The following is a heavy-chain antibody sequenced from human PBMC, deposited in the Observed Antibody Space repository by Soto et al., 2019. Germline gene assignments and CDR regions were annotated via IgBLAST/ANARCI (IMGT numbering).Heavy chain of an antibody. D-gene: IGHD3-3*01. CDR3: ARGLRHYDLWSGPSNGGMDV. V-gene: IGHV4-34*01. J-gene: IGHJ6*02. CDR2: INHSGTT. Sequence: SETLSLTCAVYGGSFSDYRWTWTWIRQPPGKVLEWIGEINHSGTTSQTPSLKSRVTLSLDTSKNQFSLILTSVTAADTAVYYFARGLRHYDLWSGPSNGGMDVWGQWTTVTVSS. CDR1: GGSFSDYR.